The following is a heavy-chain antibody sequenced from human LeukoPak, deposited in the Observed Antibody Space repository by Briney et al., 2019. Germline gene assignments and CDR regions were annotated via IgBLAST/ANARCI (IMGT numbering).Heavy chain of an antibody. V-gene: IGHV4-34*01. CDR1: GGSFSGYY. CDR3: ARLPNVPATLQKDDY. D-gene: IGHD2-2*01. CDR2: INHSGST. Sequence: SETLSLTCAVYGGSFSGYYWSWIRQPPGKGLEWIGEINHSGSTNYNPPLKSRVTISVDTSKNQFSLKLSSVTAADTAVYYCARLPNVPATLQKDDYWGQGTLVTVSS. J-gene: IGHJ4*02.